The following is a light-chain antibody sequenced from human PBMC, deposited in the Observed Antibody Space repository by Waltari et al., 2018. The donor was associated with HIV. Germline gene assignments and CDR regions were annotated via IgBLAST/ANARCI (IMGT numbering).Light chain of an antibody. CDR3: QARTNWPPAWT. Sequence: EIVLTQSPATLSLSPGEGATLSCRASQSVSSYLAWYQQKPGQAPRLLIYDASNRATDIPSRFSGSESGTDFALTISSLEPEDFALYYCQARTNWPPAWTFGQGTKVEIK. V-gene: IGKV3-11*01. CDR2: DAS. J-gene: IGKJ1*01. CDR1: QSVSSY.